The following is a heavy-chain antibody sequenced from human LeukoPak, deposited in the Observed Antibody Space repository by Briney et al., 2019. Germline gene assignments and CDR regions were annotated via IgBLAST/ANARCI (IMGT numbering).Heavy chain of an antibody. D-gene: IGHD2-2*02. V-gene: IGHV3-48*03. CDR1: GFTFSNFE. Sequence: QPGGSLRLSCEASGFTFSNFEVNWVRQAPGKGLEWVSYISSSGSTIYYADSVKGRFTTSRDNAKNSLYLQMHSLRAEDTAVYYCSAVVPTAIGSSFDYWGQGTLVTVSS. CDR2: ISSSGSTI. J-gene: IGHJ4*02. CDR3: SAVVPTAIGSSFDY.